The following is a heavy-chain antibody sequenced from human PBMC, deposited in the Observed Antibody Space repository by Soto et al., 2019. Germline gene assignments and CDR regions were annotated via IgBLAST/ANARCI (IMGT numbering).Heavy chain of an antibody. CDR1: GFTFDDYT. CDR3: AKDIGRDFWSGYSYYYGMDV. J-gene: IGHJ6*02. CDR2: ISWDGGST. V-gene: IGHV3-43*01. D-gene: IGHD3-3*01. Sequence: PGGSLRLSCAASGFTFDDYTMHWVRQAPGKGLEWVSLISWDGGSTYYADSVKGRFTISRDNSKNSLYLQMNSLRTEDTALYYCAKDIGRDFWSGYSYYYGMDVWGQGTTVTVSS.